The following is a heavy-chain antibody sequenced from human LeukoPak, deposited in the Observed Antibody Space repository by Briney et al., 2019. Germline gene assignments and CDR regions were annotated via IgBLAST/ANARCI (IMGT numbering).Heavy chain of an antibody. CDR2: IYYSGST. V-gene: IGHV4-59*08. J-gene: IGHJ5*02. CDR1: GGSISSYY. CDR3: ASLRKAAAGTGWFDP. D-gene: IGHD6-13*01. Sequence: SETLSLTCTVSGGSISSYYWSWIRQPPGKGLEWIGYIYYSGSTNYNPSLKSRVTISVDTSKNQFSLKLSSVTAADTAVYYCASLRKAAAGTGWFDPWGQGTLVTVSS.